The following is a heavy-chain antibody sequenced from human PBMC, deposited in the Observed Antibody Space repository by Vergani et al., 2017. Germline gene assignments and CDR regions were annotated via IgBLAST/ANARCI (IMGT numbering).Heavy chain of an antibody. CDR2: IYSGGST. CDR1: GFTVSSNY. CDR3: AREGRNYDFWSGYYPGIYYYGMDV. V-gene: IGHV3-66*02. D-gene: IGHD3-3*01. J-gene: IGHJ6*02. Sequence: EVQLVESGGGLVQPGGSLRLSCAASGFTVSSNYMSWVRQAPGKGLEWVSVIYSGGSTYYADSVKGRFTISRDNSKNTLYLQMNSLRAEDTAVYYCAREGRNYDFWSGYYPGIYYYGMDVWGQGTTVTVSS.